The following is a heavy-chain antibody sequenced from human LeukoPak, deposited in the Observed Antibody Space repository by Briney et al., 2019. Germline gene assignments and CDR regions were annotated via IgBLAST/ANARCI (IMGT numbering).Heavy chain of an antibody. J-gene: IGHJ4*02. Sequence: GASVKVSCKASGYTFTGYYMHWVRQAPGQGLEWMGWINPNSGGTNHAQKFQGRVTMTRDTSISTAYMELSSLRTDDTAVYYCAKGNPEGIHLRLLGFDYWGQGTLVTVSS. D-gene: IGHD5-18*01. CDR2: INPNSGGT. CDR3: AKGNPEGIHLRLLGFDY. V-gene: IGHV1-2*02. CDR1: GYTFTGYY.